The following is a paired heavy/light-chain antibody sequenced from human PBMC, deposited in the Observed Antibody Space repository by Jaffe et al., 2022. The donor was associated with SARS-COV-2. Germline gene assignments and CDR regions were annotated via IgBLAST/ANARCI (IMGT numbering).Light chain of an antibody. CDR3: QQYNTFST. CDR2: KAS. Sequence: DIQMTQSPSTLSASVGDRVTITCRASQNIDNWLAWYQQKPGKAPLLLIYKASTLQSGVPSRFSGSGSGTEFTLTISSLQPDDFATYYCQQYNTFSTFGQGTKLEI. CDR1: QNIDNW. J-gene: IGKJ2*01. V-gene: IGKV1-5*03.
Heavy chain of an antibody. V-gene: IGHV2-26*01. D-gene: IGHD2-2*03. CDR1: GFSLSDGKMG. Sequence: QVTLKESGPVLVKPTETLTLTCTVSGFSLSDGKMGVSWIRQPPGKALEWLAHIFSNDEKSYSTSLKSRLTISKDTSKSQVVLTMTNIAPVDTATYYCARIHLGGFCTSFGCRRHYYLGMDVWGQGTTVTVSS. CDR3: ARIHLGGFCTSFGCRRHYYLGMDV. J-gene: IGHJ6*02. CDR2: IFSNDEK.